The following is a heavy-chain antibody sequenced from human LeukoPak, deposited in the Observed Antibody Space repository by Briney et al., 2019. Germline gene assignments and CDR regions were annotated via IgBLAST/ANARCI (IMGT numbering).Heavy chain of an antibody. CDR3: AKDRSDNNTWYAGSH. D-gene: IGHD2-8*01. J-gene: IGHJ4*02. CDR2: ISYDGTNK. CDR1: GFTFSSYA. V-gene: IGHV3-30-3*01. Sequence: PGGSLRLSCAASGFTFSSYAMHWVRQAPGKGLEWVAVISYDGTNKYYADSVKGRFSISRDNSKNTLYLQMNSLGAEDTAVYYCAKDRSDNNTWYAGSHWGQGTLVTVSS.